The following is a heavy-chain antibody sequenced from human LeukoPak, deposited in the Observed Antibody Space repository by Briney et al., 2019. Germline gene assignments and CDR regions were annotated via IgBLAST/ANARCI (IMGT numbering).Heavy chain of an antibody. J-gene: IGHJ4*02. CDR1: GFTFSNYA. CDR3: TKGQPMFDY. D-gene: IGHD2-2*01. Sequence: GGSLRLSCAASGFTFSNYAMNWVRQAPGKGLEWVSTVGAGSTTYYADSVKGRFTISRDNSKNTLYLQMNSLRAEDTAVYYCTKGQPMFDYWGQGTLVTVSS. V-gene: IGHV3-23*01. CDR2: VGAGSTT.